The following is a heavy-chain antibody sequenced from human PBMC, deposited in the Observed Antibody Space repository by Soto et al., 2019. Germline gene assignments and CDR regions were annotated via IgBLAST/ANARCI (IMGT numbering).Heavy chain of an antibody. CDR2: IYYSGST. CDR1: GGSISSGGYY. CDR3: ARGVASSGWYSDY. Sequence: SETLSLTCTVSGGSISSGGYYWSWIRHPPGKGLEWIGYIYYSGSTYYNPSLKSRVTISVDTSKNQFSLKLSSVTAADTAVYYCARGVASSGWYSDYWGQGTLVTVSS. V-gene: IGHV4-30-4*01. J-gene: IGHJ4*02. D-gene: IGHD6-19*01.